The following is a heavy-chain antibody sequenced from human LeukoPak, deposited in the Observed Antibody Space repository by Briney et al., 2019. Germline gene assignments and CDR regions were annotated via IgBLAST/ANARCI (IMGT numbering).Heavy chain of an antibody. CDR3: ASSRQYSGSHPFDY. J-gene: IGHJ4*02. V-gene: IGHV1-69*13. D-gene: IGHD1-26*01. CDR1: GGTFSSYA. CDR2: IIPIFGTA. Sequence: ASVKVSCKASGGTFSSYAISWVRQAPGQGLEWMGGIIPIFGTANYAQKFQGRVTITADESTSTACMELSSLRSEDTAVYYCASSRQYSGSHPFDYWGQGTLVTVSS.